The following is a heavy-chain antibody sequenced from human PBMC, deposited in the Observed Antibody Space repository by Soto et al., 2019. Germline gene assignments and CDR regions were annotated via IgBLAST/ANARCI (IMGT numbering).Heavy chain of an antibody. CDR1: GGSISTYY. V-gene: IGHV4-4*07. D-gene: IGHD3-3*01. J-gene: IGHJ4*02. Sequence: SETLSLTCTVSGGSISTYYCNWIRQPAGKGLEWIGRIDASGNTDYNPSLKSRVTLSVDTSKTQFSLNLSSVTAADTARYYCARGGHDFWSGPFDYWGQGNVVT. CDR2: IDASGNT. CDR3: ARGGHDFWSGPFDY.